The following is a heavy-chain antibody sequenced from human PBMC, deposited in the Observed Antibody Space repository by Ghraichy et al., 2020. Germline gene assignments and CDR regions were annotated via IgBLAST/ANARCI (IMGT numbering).Heavy chain of an antibody. CDR1: GFTLSSFG. CDR3: ARIFNHYDSSGYFDNAFDI. CDR2: IWFDGSKT. V-gene: IGHV3-33*01. J-gene: IGHJ3*02. Sequence: SCAASGFTLSSFGMHWVRQAPGKGLEWVAVIWFDGSKTHYGDSVKGRFTISRDNSKNTLYLQMNSLRAEDTAVYYCARIFNHYDSSGYFDNAFDIWGQGTMVTVSS. D-gene: IGHD3-22*01.